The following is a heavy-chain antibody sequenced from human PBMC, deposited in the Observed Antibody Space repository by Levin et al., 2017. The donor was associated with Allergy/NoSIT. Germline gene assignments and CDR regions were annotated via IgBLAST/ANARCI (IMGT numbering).Heavy chain of an antibody. CDR2: TSYDGSNK. D-gene: IGHD3-10*01. Sequence: GGSLRLSCAASGFSFSDYPMTWVRQGQGKGLEWVASTSYDGSNKNYADSVKGRFTISRDNSKDTLYLQMGSLRSEDTGVYYCARAVSGSYFDYWGQGTLVTVSS. J-gene: IGHJ4*02. CDR1: GFSFSDYP. CDR3: ARAVSGSYFDY. V-gene: IGHV3-30-3*01.